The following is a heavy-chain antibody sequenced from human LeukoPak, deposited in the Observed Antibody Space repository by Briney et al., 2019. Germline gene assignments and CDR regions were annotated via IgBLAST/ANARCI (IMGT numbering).Heavy chain of an antibody. CDR3: ASVDRIVAFDI. CDR2: IKQDGSEK. V-gene: IGHV3-7*01. D-gene: IGHD3-22*01. J-gene: IGHJ3*02. Sequence: GGSLRLSCAASGFTFSSYWMSWVRQAPGKGLEWVANIKQDGSEKYYVDSVKGRFTISRDNAKNSLYLQMNSLRAEDTAVYYCASVDRIVAFDIWGQGTMVTVSS. CDR1: GFTFSSYW.